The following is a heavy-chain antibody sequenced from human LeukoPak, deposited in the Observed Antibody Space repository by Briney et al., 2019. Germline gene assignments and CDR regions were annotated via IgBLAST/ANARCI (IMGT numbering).Heavy chain of an antibody. D-gene: IGHD4/OR15-4a*01. Sequence: PGGSLRLSCAASGFTFSDYWMSWVRQVPGKGLEWVADIRKDGSEKDEVDSVKGRFTISRDNAKNSLYLQINSLRAEDTAVYYCARGPPYGARCDYLDSWGQGTLVTVSS. J-gene: IGHJ4*02. CDR1: GFTFSDYW. CDR2: IRKDGSEK. CDR3: ARGPPYGARCDYLDS. V-gene: IGHV3-7*01.